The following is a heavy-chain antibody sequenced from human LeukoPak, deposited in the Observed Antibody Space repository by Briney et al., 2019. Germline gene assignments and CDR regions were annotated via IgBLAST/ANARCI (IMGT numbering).Heavy chain of an antibody. CDR3: ARRYYYDSSGYYLAHDAFDI. CDR2: IYPGDSET. D-gene: IGHD3-22*01. CDR1: GYSFTSHW. Sequence: GESLKISCKGSGYSFTSHWIGWVRQMPGKGLEWMGIIYPGDSETRYSPSFQGQVTISVDKSISTDYLQWSSLKASDTAMYYCARRYYYDSSGYYLAHDAFDIWGQGTMVTVSS. V-gene: IGHV5-51*01. J-gene: IGHJ3*02.